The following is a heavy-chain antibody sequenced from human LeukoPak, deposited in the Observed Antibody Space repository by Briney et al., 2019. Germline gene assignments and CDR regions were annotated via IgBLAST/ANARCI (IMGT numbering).Heavy chain of an antibody. V-gene: IGHV4-39*01. CDR2: LSDTGTT. D-gene: IGHD1-14*01. Sequence: PSETLSLTCTVSGGSVSTISHFWDWVRQPPGKGLEWIVSLSDTGTTYYNPSLESRVTMSVDTSKNQFSLKLSSVTAADTAVYYCARRDHTGRSHAWIDPWGQGTLVTVSS. CDR3: ARRDHTGRSHAWIDP. CDR1: GGSVSTISHF. J-gene: IGHJ5*02.